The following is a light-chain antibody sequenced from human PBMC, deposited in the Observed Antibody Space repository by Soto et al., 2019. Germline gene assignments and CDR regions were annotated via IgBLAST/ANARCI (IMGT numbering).Light chain of an antibody. CDR3: QQYNKWPRM. CDR2: GAS. J-gene: IGKJ1*01. CDR1: LSVSSN. Sequence: EIVMTQSPATLSVSPGERATLSCRASLSVSSNLAWYQQKPGQAPRLLIYGASTRATGIPASFSGSGSGTEFTLTISSLQSEDFAVYYCQQYNKWPRMFGQGTKVEIK. V-gene: IGKV3-15*01.